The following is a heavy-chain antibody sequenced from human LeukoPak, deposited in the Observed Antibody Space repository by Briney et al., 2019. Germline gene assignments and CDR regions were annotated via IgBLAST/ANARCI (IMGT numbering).Heavy chain of an antibody. D-gene: IGHD3-10*01. Sequence: PGRSLRLSCAASGFIFSNYGFHWVRQAPGKGLEWVAVFWSDGRQKYYVDSVKGRFTVSRDTSKKTVYLQMNSLRAEDTAVYYCARDDDGSGKYGQLYWGQGTLVT. V-gene: IGHV3-33*01. CDR1: GFIFSNYG. J-gene: IGHJ4*02. CDR3: ARDDDGSGKYGQLY. CDR2: FWSDGRQK.